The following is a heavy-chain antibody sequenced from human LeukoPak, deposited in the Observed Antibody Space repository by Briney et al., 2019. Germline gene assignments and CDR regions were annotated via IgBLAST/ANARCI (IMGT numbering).Heavy chain of an antibody. D-gene: IGHD3-22*01. CDR3: ARVIDGTVRS. Sequence: PGGSLRLSCAASGFTFSSYSMNLVRQAPGKGLEWVSYISSSSTIYYADSVKGRFTISRDNAKNSLYLQMNSLRAEDTAVYYCARVIDGTVRSWGQGTLVTVSS. CDR2: ISSSSTI. CDR1: GFTFSSYS. V-gene: IGHV3-48*01. J-gene: IGHJ5*02.